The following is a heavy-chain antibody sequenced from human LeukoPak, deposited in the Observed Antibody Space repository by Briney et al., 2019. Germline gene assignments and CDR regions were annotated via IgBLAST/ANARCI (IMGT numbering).Heavy chain of an antibody. J-gene: IGHJ6*02. Sequence: KSGGSLRLSCAASGFTFSSYSMNWVRQAPGKGLEWVSASSSSGTYIYYTDSVKGRFTVSRDNAKNSSFLQLNSLRAEDTAVYYCARVSIWFGTTEHGMDVWGQGTTVTVSS. CDR1: GFTFSSYS. CDR3: ARVSIWFGTTEHGMDV. CDR2: SSSSGTYI. V-gene: IGHV3-21*01. D-gene: IGHD3-10*01.